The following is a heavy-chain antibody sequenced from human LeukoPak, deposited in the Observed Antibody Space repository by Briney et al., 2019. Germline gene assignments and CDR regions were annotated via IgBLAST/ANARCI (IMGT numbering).Heavy chain of an antibody. CDR3: ARPLSPGKRWHPIDS. J-gene: IGHJ4*02. CDR2: ISSDGAKK. V-gene: IGHV3-30*03. D-gene: IGHD5-24*01. CDR1: RFIFSSFA. Sequence: AGRSLRLSCAASRFIFSSFAIHWVRQAPGKGLERVAVISSDGAKKFYVDSVKGRFTISRDNSRDTSYLQLNSLTTEDTALYYCARPLSPGKRWHPIDSWGQGTLVTVSS.